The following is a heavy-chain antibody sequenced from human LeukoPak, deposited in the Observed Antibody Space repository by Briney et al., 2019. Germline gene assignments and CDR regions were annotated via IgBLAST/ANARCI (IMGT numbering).Heavy chain of an antibody. CDR2: IYTSGST. D-gene: IGHD4-23*01. CDR1: GGTISRYY. Sequence: PSETLSLTCTVSGGTISRYYWSWIRQPAGKGLEWIGRIYTSGSTNYNPPLKSRVTMSVDTSKNQFSLKLSSVTAADTAVYYCARDGDYVGWYFDLWGRGTLVTVSS. J-gene: IGHJ2*01. V-gene: IGHV4-4*07. CDR3: ARDGDYVGWYFDL.